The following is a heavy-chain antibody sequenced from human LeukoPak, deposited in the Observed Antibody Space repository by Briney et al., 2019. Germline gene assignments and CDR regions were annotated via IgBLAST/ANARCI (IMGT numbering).Heavy chain of an antibody. J-gene: IGHJ4*02. CDR3: ARDLIRYSYGFSPPDY. Sequence: PGGSLRLSCAASGFTFSDYAMSWVRQAPGKGLEWVSIISGRGGTTYYADSVKGRFTISRDNSENTLYLQMNSLRAEDTAVYYCARDLIRYSYGFSPPDYWGQGTLVTVSS. V-gene: IGHV3-23*01. CDR2: ISGRGGTT. D-gene: IGHD5-18*01. CDR1: GFTFSDYA.